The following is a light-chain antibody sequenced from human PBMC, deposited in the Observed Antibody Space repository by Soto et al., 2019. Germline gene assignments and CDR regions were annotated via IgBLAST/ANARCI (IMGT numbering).Light chain of an antibody. CDR3: SSYASGNTWV. CDR2: DVS. J-gene: IGLJ2*01. CDR1: GSDIGAYKY. V-gene: IGLV2-14*03. Sequence: QSALTQPASVSGSPGQSITISCTGTGSDIGAYKYVSWYQQHSDKAPKLMIYDVSDRPSGVSTRFSGSKSGNTASLAISGLQAEDEADYYCSSYASGNTWVFGGGTKVTVL.